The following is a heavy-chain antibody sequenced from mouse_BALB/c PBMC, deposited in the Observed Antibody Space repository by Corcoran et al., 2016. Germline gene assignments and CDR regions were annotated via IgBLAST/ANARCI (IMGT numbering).Heavy chain of an antibody. D-gene: IGHD2-3*01. CDR3: ARERGWLLTY. Sequence: DVQLQESGPGLVKPSQSLSLTCSVTGYSITSGYYWNWIRQFPGNKLEWMGYISYDGSNNYNPSLKNRISITRDTSKNQFCLKLNSVTTEDTATYYCARERGWLLTYWGQGTLVTVSA. V-gene: IGHV3-6*02. CDR1: GYSITSGYY. CDR2: ISYDGSN. J-gene: IGHJ3*01.